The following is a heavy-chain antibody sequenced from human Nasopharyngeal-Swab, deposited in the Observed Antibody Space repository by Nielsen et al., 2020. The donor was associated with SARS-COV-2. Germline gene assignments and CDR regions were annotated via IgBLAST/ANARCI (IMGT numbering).Heavy chain of an antibody. J-gene: IGHJ4*02. V-gene: IGHV3-33*08. CDR3: ARDEAGTANSGFDY. D-gene: IGHD1-1*01. CDR2: IWYDGSNK. CDR1: GFTFSGYG. Sequence: GESLKISCAASGFTFSGYGMHWVRQAPGKGLEWVAVIWYDGSNKYYADSVKGRFTISRDNSKNTLYLQMNSLRAEDTAIYYCARDEAGTANSGFDYWGQGTLVTVSS.